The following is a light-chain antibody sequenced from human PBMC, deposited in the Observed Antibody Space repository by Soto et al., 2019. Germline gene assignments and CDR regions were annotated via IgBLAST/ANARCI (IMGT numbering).Light chain of an antibody. J-gene: IGLJ1*01. CDR2: GNI. CDR1: SSNIGAGYD. Sequence: QSVLTQPPSVSGAPGQRVTISCTGSSSNIGAGYDVHWYQHLPGTAPKLLIYGNINRPSGVPDRFSGSKSGTSASLAITGLQAEDEADYYCQSYDSSLSVYVFGTGTKLTVL. V-gene: IGLV1-40*01. CDR3: QSYDSSLSVYV.